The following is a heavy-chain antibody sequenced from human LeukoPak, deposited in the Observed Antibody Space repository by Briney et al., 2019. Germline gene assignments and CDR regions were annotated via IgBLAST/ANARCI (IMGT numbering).Heavy chain of an antibody. V-gene: IGHV4-34*01. CDR2: INHSGST. Sequence: PSETLSLTCAVYGGSFSGYYWSWIRQPPGKGLEWIGEINHSGSTNYNPSLKSRVTISVDTSKNQFSLKLSSVTAADTAVYYCARTVVVVAYSWFDPWGQGTLVTVSS. J-gene: IGHJ5*02. CDR1: GGSFSGYY. D-gene: IGHD2-15*01. CDR3: ARTVVVVAYSWFDP.